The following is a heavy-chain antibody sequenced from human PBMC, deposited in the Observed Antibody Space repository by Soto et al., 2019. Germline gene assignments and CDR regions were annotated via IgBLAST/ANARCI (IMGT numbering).Heavy chain of an antibody. D-gene: IGHD5-12*01. CDR1: GYTFTGYY. Sequence: QVQLVQSGAEVKKPGASVKVSCKASGYTFTGYYMHWVRQAPGQGLEWMGWISAYNGNTNYAQKLQGRVTMTTDTSTSTAYMELRSLRSDDTAVYYCARIGRRGGYDFYYYYYMDVWGKGTTVTVSS. CDR3: ARIGRRGGYDFYYYYYMDV. J-gene: IGHJ6*03. V-gene: IGHV1-18*04. CDR2: ISAYNGNT.